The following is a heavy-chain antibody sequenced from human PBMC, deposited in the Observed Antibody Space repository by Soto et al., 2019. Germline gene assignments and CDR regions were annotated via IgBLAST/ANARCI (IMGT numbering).Heavy chain of an antibody. D-gene: IGHD5-12*01. CDR3: ARDNTGYSNGRADY. CDR1: GSTFSSYA. J-gene: IGHJ4*02. V-gene: IGHV3-30-3*01. CDR2: ISYDGANT. Sequence: QVQLVESGGGVVQPGRSLRLSCEASGSTFSSYAMHWVRQAPGKGLEWVAVISYDGANTYHADSVKGRFTISRDNSKNTLYLQMNSLRADDTAVYYCARDNTGYSNGRADYWGQGTLVTVSS.